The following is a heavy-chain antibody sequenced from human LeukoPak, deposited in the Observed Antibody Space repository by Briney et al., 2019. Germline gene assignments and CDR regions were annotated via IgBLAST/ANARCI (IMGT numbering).Heavy chain of an antibody. V-gene: IGHV1-2*02. D-gene: IGHD3-22*01. CDR2: INPNSGGT. CDR3: ARDPYDSSSYYYSYFDY. CDR1: GYTFTGYY. Sequence: ASVKVSCKASGYTFTGYYMHWVRQGPGQGLEGMGWINPNSGGTKSAQKFQGRVTMTRDTSISTAYMELSRLRSDDTAVYYCARDPYDSSSYYYSYFDYWGQGTLVTVSS. J-gene: IGHJ4*02.